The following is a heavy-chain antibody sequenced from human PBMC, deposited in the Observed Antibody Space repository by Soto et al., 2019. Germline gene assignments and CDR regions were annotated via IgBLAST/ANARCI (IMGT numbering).Heavy chain of an antibody. CDR2: ILHSGST. CDR3: AREDFWSGCDH. D-gene: IGHD3-3*01. V-gene: IGHV4-59*01. J-gene: IGHJ4*02. CDR1: GGSISSFY. Sequence: PSETLSLTCTISGGSISSFYWSWIRQPPGKGLEWIGYILHSGSTNYNPSLESRVTISLDASKNQFSLKLSSVTAADTAVYFCAREDFWSGCDHWGQGTQVTVSS.